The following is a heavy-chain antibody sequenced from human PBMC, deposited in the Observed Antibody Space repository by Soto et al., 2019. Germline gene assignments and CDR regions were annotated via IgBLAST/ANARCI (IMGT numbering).Heavy chain of an antibody. CDR2: INHSGST. Sequence: QVQLQQWGAGLLKPSETLSLTCAVYGGSFSGYYWSWIRQPPGKGLEWIGEINHSGSTNYNPSLKSRVTISVDTSKNQFALKLSSVTAADTAVYYCARGCWSSGGSGYSYQHWGQGTLVTVSS. J-gene: IGHJ1*01. D-gene: IGHD2-15*01. V-gene: IGHV4-34*01. CDR1: GGSFSGYY. CDR3: ARGCWSSGGSGYSYQH.